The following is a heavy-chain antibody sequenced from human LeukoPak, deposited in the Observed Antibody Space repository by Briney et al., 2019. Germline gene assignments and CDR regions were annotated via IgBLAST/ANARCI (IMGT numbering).Heavy chain of an antibody. V-gene: IGHV1-69*13. D-gene: IGHD6-19*01. Sequence: SVKVSCKASGGTFSSYAISWVRQAPGQGLEWMGGIIPIFGTANYAQKFQGRVTITADESTSAAYMELSSLRSEDTAVYYCAGPRIAVAGSHWYFDLWGRGTLVTVSS. J-gene: IGHJ2*01. CDR3: AGPRIAVAGSHWYFDL. CDR1: GGTFSSYA. CDR2: IIPIFGTA.